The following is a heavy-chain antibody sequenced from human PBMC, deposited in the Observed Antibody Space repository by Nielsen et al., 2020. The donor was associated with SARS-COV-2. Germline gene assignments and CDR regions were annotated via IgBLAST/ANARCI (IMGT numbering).Heavy chain of an antibody. D-gene: IGHD6-13*01. CDR2: IWYDGSNK. CDR3: AKLPVSYSSSWFYFDY. J-gene: IGHJ4*02. V-gene: IGHV3-33*06. CDR1: GFTFSNYW. Sequence: GESLKISCAASGFTFSNYWMTWVRQAPGKGLEWVAVIWYDGSNKYYADSVKGRFTISRDNSKNTLYLQMNSLRAEDTAVYYCAKLPVSYSSSWFYFDYWGQGTLVTVSS.